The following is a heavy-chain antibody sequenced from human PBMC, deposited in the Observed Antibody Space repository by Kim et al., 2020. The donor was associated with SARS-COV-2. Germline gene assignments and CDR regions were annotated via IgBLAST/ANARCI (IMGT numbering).Heavy chain of an antibody. D-gene: IGHD1-26*01. V-gene: IGHV3-23*01. CDR1: GFTFRSYS. Sequence: GGSLRLSCAASGFTFRSYSMTWVRQAPGKGLQWVSGISGSGDITDYADAVRGRLTISRDNSRNTLYLQMNSLRGEDTAIYYCAKDQVGVLPDAFDIWGQGVMVSVSP. J-gene: IGHJ3*02. CDR2: ISGSGDIT. CDR3: AKDQVGVLPDAFDI.